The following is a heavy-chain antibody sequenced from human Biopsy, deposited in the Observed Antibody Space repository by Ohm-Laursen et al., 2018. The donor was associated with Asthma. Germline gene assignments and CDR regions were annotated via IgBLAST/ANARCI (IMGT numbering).Heavy chain of an antibody. Sequence: SLRLSCAASGFAVSRDHMFWVRQAPGKGLEWVACISYDGSNKYYADSVKGRSTISRDNSKNTLYLQMNSLRAEDTAVYYCSREEPPSCWFQGSILRWGQGTLVTVSS. CDR3: SREEPPSCWFQGSILR. D-gene: IGHD6-19*01. J-gene: IGHJ4*02. CDR2: ISYDGSNK. CDR1: GFAVSRDH. V-gene: IGHV3-30*03.